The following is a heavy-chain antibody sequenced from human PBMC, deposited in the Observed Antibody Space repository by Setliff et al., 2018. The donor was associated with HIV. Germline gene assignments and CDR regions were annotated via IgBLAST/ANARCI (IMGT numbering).Heavy chain of an antibody. V-gene: IGHV4-38-2*01. CDR1: GYSISSGYY. Sequence: KPSETLSLTCAVSGYSISSGYYWGWIRQPPGKGLEWIGSVYDSGTTYYNPSLQSRVTVSVDTSKNHVSLRLSSVTAADTGVYYCARHRDPPGTSWIYYYYYMDLWGEGTTVTVSS. CDR2: VYDSGTT. J-gene: IGHJ6*03. D-gene: IGHD6-13*01. CDR3: ARHRDPPGTSWIYYYYYMDL.